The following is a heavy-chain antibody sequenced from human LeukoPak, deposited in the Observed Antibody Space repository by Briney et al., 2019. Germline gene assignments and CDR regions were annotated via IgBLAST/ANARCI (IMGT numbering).Heavy chain of an antibody. Sequence: ASVKVSCKASGYTFTGYYMHWVRQAPGQGLEWMGWINPNSGGTNYAQKFQGRVTMTRDTSISTAYMELSRLRSDDTAVYYCARDNHGIAVAGNFDYWGQGTLVTVSS. CDR3: ARDNHGIAVAGNFDY. CDR2: INPNSGGT. J-gene: IGHJ4*02. D-gene: IGHD6-19*01. CDR1: GYTFTGYY. V-gene: IGHV1-2*02.